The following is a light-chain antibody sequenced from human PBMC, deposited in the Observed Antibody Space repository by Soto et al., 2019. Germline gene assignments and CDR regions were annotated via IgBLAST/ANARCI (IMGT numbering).Light chain of an antibody. CDR3: QQRSSWPLT. Sequence: EIVLTQSPATLSLSPGERATLSCWASQSVSSYLAWYQQKPGQAPRLLIYDASNRATDVPPRFRGSGSGTDFILTISSLKPEDFAVYYCQQRSSWPLTFGGGTKVEI. J-gene: IGKJ4*01. V-gene: IGKV3-11*01. CDR2: DAS. CDR1: QSVSSY.